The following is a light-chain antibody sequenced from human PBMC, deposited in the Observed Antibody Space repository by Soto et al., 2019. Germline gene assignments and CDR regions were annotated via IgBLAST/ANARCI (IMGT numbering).Light chain of an antibody. V-gene: IGKV3-20*01. CDR1: QSFNSIY. J-gene: IGKJ1*01. CDR3: QQYSSSPRT. Sequence: EIVLTQSPGTLSFSPGERATLSCRASQSFNSIYLAWYQQKPGQAPRLLIYGASSRATDIPDRFRGSGSGRDFVLNISRLEPEDFGVYYCQQYSSSPRTFGQGTKVDIK. CDR2: GAS.